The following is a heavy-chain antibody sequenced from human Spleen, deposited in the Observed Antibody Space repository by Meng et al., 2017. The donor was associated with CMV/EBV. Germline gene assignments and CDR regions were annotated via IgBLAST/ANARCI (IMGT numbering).Heavy chain of an antibody. CDR2: INPNSGGT. CDR3: ARSRDCSSTSCCGHYYYAMDV. Sequence: ASVKVSCKASGYTFTGYYMHWVRQAPGQGLEWMGWINPNSGGTNYAQKFQGRVTMTRDTSISTAYMELSRLRSDDTAVYYCARSRDCSSTSCCGHYYYAMDVWGQGTTVTVSS. D-gene: IGHD2-2*01. V-gene: IGHV1-2*02. J-gene: IGHJ6*02. CDR1: GYTFTGYY.